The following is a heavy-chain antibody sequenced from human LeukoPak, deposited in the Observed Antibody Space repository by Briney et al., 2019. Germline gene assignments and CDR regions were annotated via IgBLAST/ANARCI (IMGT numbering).Heavy chain of an antibody. CDR2: INPNSGGT. Sequence: ASVKVFCKASGYTFTNYGLSWVRQAPGQGLEWMGWINPNSGGTNYAQKFQGRVTMTRDTSISTAYMELSRLRSDDTAVYYCARDLTGAPPGYWGQGTLVTVSS. CDR1: GYTFTNYG. J-gene: IGHJ4*02. D-gene: IGHD3-9*01. CDR3: ARDLTGAPPGY. V-gene: IGHV1-2*02.